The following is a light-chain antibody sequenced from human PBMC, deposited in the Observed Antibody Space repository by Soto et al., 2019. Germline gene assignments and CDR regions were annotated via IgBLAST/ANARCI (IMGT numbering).Light chain of an antibody. CDR1: QSVSRSL. J-gene: IGKJ2*03. Sequence: EIVLTQSPGTLSLSPGERATLSCRASQSVSRSLLAWYQQKPGQAPRLLIYGASTRATGIADRFSGSGSGTDFTITISRLEPADFAVYSCQQYGNRPPYSFGQGTKLEIK. CDR2: GAS. V-gene: IGKV3-20*01. CDR3: QQYGNRPPYS.